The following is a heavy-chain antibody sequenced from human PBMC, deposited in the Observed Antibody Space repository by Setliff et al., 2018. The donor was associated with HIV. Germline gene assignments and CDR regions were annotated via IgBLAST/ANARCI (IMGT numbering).Heavy chain of an antibody. CDR1: GYSIGSGSF. V-gene: IGHV4-38-2*01. CDR2: IPHNGGT. J-gene: IGHJ4*02. CDR3: VHANNFRFVYFDS. Sequence: PSETLSLTCAVSGYSIGSGSFWGWIRQPPGKGLGWIATIPHNGGTYYNPDPSLTGRVTISVATSNNHVVPMMPDMDPVDTATYYCVHANNFRFVYFDSWGQGTPVTVSS. D-gene: IGHD2-8*01.